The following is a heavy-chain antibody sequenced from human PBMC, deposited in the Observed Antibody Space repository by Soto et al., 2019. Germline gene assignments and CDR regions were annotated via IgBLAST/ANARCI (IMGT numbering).Heavy chain of an antibody. D-gene: IGHD1-26*01. CDR1: GFTFSTYN. J-gene: IGHJ4*02. CDR3: AREDGIVGATSAFDY. V-gene: IGHV3-21*01. Sequence: EVLLEESGGGLVKPGGSLRLSCAASGFTFSTYNMNWVRQAPGKGLEWVSSINGRGNYIYYTDAVKGRFTISRDNAKTSLYLQMNSLRAEDTAVYYCAREDGIVGATSAFDYWGQGTLVTVSS. CDR2: INGRGNYI.